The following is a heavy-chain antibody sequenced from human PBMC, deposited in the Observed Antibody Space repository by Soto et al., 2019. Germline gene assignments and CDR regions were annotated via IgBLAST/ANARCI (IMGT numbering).Heavy chain of an antibody. V-gene: IGHV3-21*01. J-gene: IGHJ3*01. CDR1: GFSFSGYN. CDR3: ARVVYFDRSAYGL. CDR2: ISGDSNYI. Sequence: GGSLRLSXAASGFSFSGYNMNWVRQAPGKGLEWVSSISGDSNYIYYADSVQGRFTISRDNAKNSVYLQMNSLRADDTAVYYCARVVYFDRSAYGLWGQGTMVTVS. D-gene: IGHD3-22*01.